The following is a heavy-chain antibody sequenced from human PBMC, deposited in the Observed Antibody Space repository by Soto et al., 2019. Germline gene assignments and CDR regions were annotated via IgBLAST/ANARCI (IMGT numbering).Heavy chain of an antibody. J-gene: IGHJ4*02. V-gene: IGHV3-48*01. CDR3: AREVFGLYFDC. CDR2: ISSSSSTI. CDR1: GFTFSSYS. D-gene: IGHD3-10*02. Sequence: GGSLRLSCAASGFTFSSYSMNWVRQAPGKGLEWVSYISSSSSTIYYADSVKGRFTISRDNAKNSLYLQMNSLRAEDTAVYYGAREVFGLYFDCWGQGTLVTVSS.